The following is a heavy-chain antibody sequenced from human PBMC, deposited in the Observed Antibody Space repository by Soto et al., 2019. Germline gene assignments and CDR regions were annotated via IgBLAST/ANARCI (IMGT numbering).Heavy chain of an antibody. Sequence: PGGSLRLSCAASGFTFSSYGIPWVRQAPGKGLEWVANIKQDGSEKYYVDSVKGRFTISRDNAKNSLYLQMNSLRAEDTAVYYCARTELLWFGELSPYYFDYWGQGTLVTVSS. D-gene: IGHD3-10*01. V-gene: IGHV3-7*01. CDR3: ARTELLWFGELSPYYFDY. CDR2: IKQDGSEK. CDR1: GFTFSSYG. J-gene: IGHJ4*02.